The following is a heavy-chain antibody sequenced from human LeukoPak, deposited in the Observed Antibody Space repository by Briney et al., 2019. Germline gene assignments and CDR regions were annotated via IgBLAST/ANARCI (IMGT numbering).Heavy chain of an antibody. J-gene: IGHJ4*02. CDR2: IFYSGSA. CDR1: SGSIDRGGNY. CDR3: ARLLWGSSWYYFDS. Sequence: SETLSLTCTVSSGSIDRGGNYWSWIRQHPGGGLQWIGNIFYSGSADYNPSLRSRVTMSVDTSKSQFSLKLTSVTAADTAVYFCARLLWGSSWYYFDSWGRGILVTVTS. D-gene: IGHD3-16*01. V-gene: IGHV4-31*03.